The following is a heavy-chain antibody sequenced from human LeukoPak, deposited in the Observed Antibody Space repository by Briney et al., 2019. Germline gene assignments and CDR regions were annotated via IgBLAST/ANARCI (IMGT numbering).Heavy chain of an antibody. CDR2: INPNSGGT. CDR1: GYTFTGYY. J-gene: IGHJ6*02. CDR3: AREYYYGLGSYYGMDV. V-gene: IGHV1-2*02. Sequence: ASVKVSCEASGYTFTGYYMHWVRQAPGQGLEWMGWINPNSGGTNYAQKFQGRVTMTRDTSISTAYMELSRLRSDDTAVYYCAREYYYGLGSYYGMDVWGQGTTVTVSS. D-gene: IGHD3-10*01.